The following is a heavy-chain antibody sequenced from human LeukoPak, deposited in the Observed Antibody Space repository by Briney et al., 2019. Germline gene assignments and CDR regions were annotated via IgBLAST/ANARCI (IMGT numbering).Heavy chain of an antibody. CDR3: ARDGVGYYDSSGYYLFNY. J-gene: IGHJ4*02. CDR1: GDTFSSFA. CDR2: IIPIFGTA. V-gene: IGHV1-69*05. D-gene: IGHD3-22*01. Sequence: SVKVSCKAPGDTFSSFAISWVRQAPGQGLEWMGRIIPIFGTANYAQKLQGRVTITTDESTSTAYIELSSMRSEDTAVYYCARDGVGYYDSSGYYLFNYWGQGTLVTVSS.